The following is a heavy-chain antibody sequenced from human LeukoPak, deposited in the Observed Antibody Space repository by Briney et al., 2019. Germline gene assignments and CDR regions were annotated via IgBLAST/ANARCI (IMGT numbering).Heavy chain of an antibody. CDR3: ARRAYYGDPTGP. J-gene: IGHJ5*02. CDR2: ISAYNGNT. V-gene: IGHV1-18*01. CDR1: GYTFTSYG. Sequence: ASVKVSCKASGYTFTSYGISWVRQASGQGLEWMGWISAYNGNTNYAQKLQGRVTMTTDTSTSTAYMELRSLRSDDTAVYYCARRAYYGDPTGPWGQGTLVTVSS. D-gene: IGHD3-10*01.